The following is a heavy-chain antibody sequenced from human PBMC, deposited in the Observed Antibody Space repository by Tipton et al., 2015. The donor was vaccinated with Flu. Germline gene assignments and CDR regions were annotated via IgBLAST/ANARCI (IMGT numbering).Heavy chain of an antibody. V-gene: IGHV4-39*07. CDR3: AREKDSSGSEYFQH. CDR2: IYSSGST. CDR1: SPRSYY. J-gene: IGHJ1*01. Sequence: SPRSYYWGWSRQPPGKGLEWIGRIYSSGSTYYNPSLKSRVTISLDTSKNQFSLKLSSVTAADTAVYYCAREKDSSGSEYFQHWGQGTLVTVSS. D-gene: IGHD6-19*01.